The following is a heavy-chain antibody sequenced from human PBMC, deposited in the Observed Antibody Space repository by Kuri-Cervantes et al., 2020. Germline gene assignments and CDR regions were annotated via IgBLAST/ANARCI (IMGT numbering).Heavy chain of an antibody. V-gene: IGHV3-53*01. CDR1: GFSFSSYG. CDR3: AREGKLYYGMDV. CDR2: IYSGGST. Sequence: GGPLRLSCAASGFSFSSYGMNWVRQAPGKGLEWVSVIYSGGSTHYADSVKSRFTISRDNSKNTLYLQMNSLRAADTAVYYCAREGKLYYGMDVWGQGTTVTVSS. J-gene: IGHJ6*02.